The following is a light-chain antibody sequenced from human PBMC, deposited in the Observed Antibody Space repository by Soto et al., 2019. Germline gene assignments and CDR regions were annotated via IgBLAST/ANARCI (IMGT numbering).Light chain of an antibody. Sequence: EIVLTQSPGTLSLSRGERATLSCRASRSVSSSYLAWYQQRRVQAPRLLIYGATSRATGIPDRFSGSGSGTDFTLTISRLEPEDFAVYYCHQYGSSPATFGQGTKVDIK. J-gene: IGKJ1*01. CDR1: RSVSSSY. CDR3: HQYGSSPAT. CDR2: GAT. V-gene: IGKV3-20*01.